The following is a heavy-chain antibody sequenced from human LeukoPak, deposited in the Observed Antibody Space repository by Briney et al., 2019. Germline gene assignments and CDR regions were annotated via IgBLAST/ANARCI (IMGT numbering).Heavy chain of an antibody. CDR3: ARYSESYYAIDY. Sequence: PGGSLRLSCAASGFTFSSYWMHWVRQAPGKGLVWVSRINSEGTSTSYADSVKGRFTISRDNAENTLYLQMNSLRAEDTALYYCARYSESYYAIDYWGQGTLVTVSS. V-gene: IGHV3-74*01. CDR2: INSEGTST. CDR1: GFTFSSYW. D-gene: IGHD1-26*01. J-gene: IGHJ4*02.